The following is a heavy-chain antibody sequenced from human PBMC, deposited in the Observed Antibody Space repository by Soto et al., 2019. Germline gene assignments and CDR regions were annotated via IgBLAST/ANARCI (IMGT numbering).Heavy chain of an antibody. CDR3: ARLDCVSNRCHFDY. J-gene: IGHJ4*02. V-gene: IGHV4-61*08. CDR2: IYYSGST. Sequence: SETLSLTCTVSGGSITNVGYYWSWIRQHPGKGLEYIGNIYYSGSTYNNPSLRSRVTMSVDTSKNQFSLKLSSVTAADTAVYYCARLDCVSNRCHFDYWGQGTLVTVSS. CDR1: GGSITNVGYY. D-gene: IGHD2-2*01.